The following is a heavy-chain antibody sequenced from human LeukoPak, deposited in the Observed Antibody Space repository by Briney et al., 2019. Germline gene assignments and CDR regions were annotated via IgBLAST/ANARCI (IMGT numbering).Heavy chain of an antibody. J-gene: IGHJ4*02. CDR2: ISGSGVNT. V-gene: IGHV3-23*01. Sequence: GGSLRLSCAASGFTFSSHTMSWVRQAPGKGLEWVSGISGSGVNTYYANSMKGRFTISRDKFMNTLYLQMNSLRAEDTAVYYCARGRGLPVRPPNEGFLDYWGRGTLVTVSS. CDR1: GFTFSSHT. D-gene: IGHD6-6*01. CDR3: ARGRGLPVRPPNEGFLDY.